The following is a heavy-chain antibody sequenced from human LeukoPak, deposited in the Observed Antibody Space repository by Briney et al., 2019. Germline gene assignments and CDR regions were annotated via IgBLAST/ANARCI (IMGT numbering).Heavy chain of an antibody. V-gene: IGHV4-34*01. D-gene: IGHD3-22*01. CDR3: ARSLNDSSGYIDY. CDR2: INHSGST. J-gene: IGHJ4*02. Sequence: GSLRLSCAVSGFTFSSYAMSWVRQPPGKGLEWIGEINHSGSTNYNPSLKSRVTISVDTSKNQFSLKLSSVTAADTAVYYCARSLNDSSGYIDYWGQGTLVTVSS. CDR1: GFTFSSYA.